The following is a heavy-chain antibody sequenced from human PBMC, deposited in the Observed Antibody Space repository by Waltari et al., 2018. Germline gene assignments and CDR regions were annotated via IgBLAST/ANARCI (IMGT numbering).Heavy chain of an antibody. D-gene: IGHD6-6*01. Sequence: VPLAQSGAEVNKPGESLKISCQGSGSSFSNYRVGGVSQIHGKGREWMGIICPRGSDARYSPSFQGEVTLSADKSISAAYLQWSSLKASDTAIYFCARHVASSRWSHFDYWGQGTLVTVSS. V-gene: IGHV5-51*01. CDR2: ICPRGSDA. CDR3: ARHVASSRWSHFDY. J-gene: IGHJ4*02. CDR1: GSSFSNYR.